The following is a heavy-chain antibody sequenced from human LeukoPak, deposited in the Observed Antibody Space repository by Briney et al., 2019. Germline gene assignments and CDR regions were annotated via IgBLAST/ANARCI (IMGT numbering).Heavy chain of an antibody. Sequence: SETLSLTCTVSGGSISSSSYYWGWIRQPPGKGLEWIGSIYYSGSTYYNPSLKSRVTISVDTSKNQFSLKLSSVTAADTAVYYCASGKPLFSGTDYYYYMDVWGKGTTVTVSS. V-gene: IGHV4-39*01. CDR3: ASGKPLFSGTDYYYYMDV. CDR1: GGSISSSSYY. CDR2: IYYSGST. D-gene: IGHD1-1*01. J-gene: IGHJ6*03.